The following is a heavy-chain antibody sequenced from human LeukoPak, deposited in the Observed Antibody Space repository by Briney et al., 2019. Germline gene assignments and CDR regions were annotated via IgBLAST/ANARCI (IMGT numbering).Heavy chain of an antibody. V-gene: IGHV4-59*08. CDR3: ARWYSSGWAFDY. Sequence: SETLSLTCTVSGGTISSYYWNWIRQPPGKGLEWIGCIHSSGSTKYNPSLKSRVTISVDTSKNQFSLKLSSVTAADRAVYYCARWYSSGWAFDYWGQGTLVTVSS. CDR2: IHSSGST. J-gene: IGHJ4*02. D-gene: IGHD6-19*01. CDR1: GGTISSYY.